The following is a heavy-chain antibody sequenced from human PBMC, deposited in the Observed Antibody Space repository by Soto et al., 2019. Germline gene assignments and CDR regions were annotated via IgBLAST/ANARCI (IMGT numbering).Heavy chain of an antibody. CDR2: IYYSGST. D-gene: IGHD2-21*01. Sequence: PSETLSLTCTVSGGSISSYYWSWIRQPPGKGLEWIGYIYYSGSTNYNPSLKSRVTISLDKSRNQFSLSLSYVTAADTAVYFCARYSPPKKSFDSNPGWLDPWGQGTLVTVSS. CDR3: ARYSPPKKSFDSNPGWLDP. V-gene: IGHV4-59*01. J-gene: IGHJ5*02. CDR1: GGSISSYY.